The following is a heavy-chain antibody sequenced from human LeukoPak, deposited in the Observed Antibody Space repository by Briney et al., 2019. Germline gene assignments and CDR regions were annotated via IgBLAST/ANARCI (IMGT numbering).Heavy chain of an antibody. Sequence: SVKVSCKASGGTFSSYAISWVRQAPGQGLEWMGRIIPIFGTANYAQKFQGRVTITTDESTSTAYMELSSLRSEDTAVYYCARDRWRDVCSGGSCNKFDYCGQGTLVTVSS. V-gene: IGHV1-69*05. CDR2: IIPIFGTA. J-gene: IGHJ4*02. D-gene: IGHD2-15*01. CDR1: GGTFSSYA. CDR3: ARDRWRDVCSGGSCNKFDY.